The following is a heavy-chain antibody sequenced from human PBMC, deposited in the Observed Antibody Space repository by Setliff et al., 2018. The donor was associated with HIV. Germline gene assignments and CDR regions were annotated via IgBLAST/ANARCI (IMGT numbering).Heavy chain of an antibody. J-gene: IGHJ4*02. CDR1: GFSLTTSGMC. CDR2: IDWDDDK. CDR3: AQICGGYFGSGNFPH. V-gene: IGHV2-70*11. Sequence: SGPTLVNPTQPLTLTCNFSGFSLTTSGMCVSWIRQPPGKALEWLARIDWDDDKYYITSLKTRLTISKDTSKNQVVLTLTNVDPVDTATYYCAQICGGYFGSGNFPHWGLGTLVTVS. D-gene: IGHD3-10*01.